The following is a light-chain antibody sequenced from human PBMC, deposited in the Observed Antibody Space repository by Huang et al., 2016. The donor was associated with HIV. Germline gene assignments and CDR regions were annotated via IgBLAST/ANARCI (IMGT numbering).Light chain of an antibody. CDR1: QSVSRY. CDR3: QQRSNWGGA. J-gene: IGKJ3*01. V-gene: IGKV3-11*01. CDR2: DAS. Sequence: EIVLTQSPATLALSPGARASLSCRASQSVSRYVAWYQQKPGQAPRLLIYDASDRASGIPARFSGSGSGTDFTLTISSLEPEESGVFYCQQRSNWGGAFGPGTKVEI.